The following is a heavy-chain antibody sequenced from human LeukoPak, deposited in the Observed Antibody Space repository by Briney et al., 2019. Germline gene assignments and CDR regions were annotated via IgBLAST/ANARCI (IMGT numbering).Heavy chain of an antibody. J-gene: IGHJ4*02. CDR3: ARDRLGARIDY. Sequence: GGSLRLSCAASGFTFSSYWMHWVRQAPGKVLVWVSRINSDGSSTSYADSVKGRFTISRDNAKNTLYLQMNSLRAEDTAVYYCARDRLGARIDYWGQGTLVTVSS. CDR2: INSDGSST. CDR1: GFTFSSYW. D-gene: IGHD1-26*01. V-gene: IGHV3-74*01.